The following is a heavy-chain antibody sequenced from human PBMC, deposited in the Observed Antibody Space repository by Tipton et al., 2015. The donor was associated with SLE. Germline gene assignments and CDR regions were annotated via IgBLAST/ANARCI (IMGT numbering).Heavy chain of an antibody. J-gene: IGHJ6*02. D-gene: IGHD3-10*01. Sequence: SLRLSCAASGFTFSSYGMHWVRQAPGKGLEWVAFIRYDGSNKYYADSVKGRFTISRDNSKNTLYLQMNSLRAEDTAVYYCAKPLLQWFRGGMDVWGQGSTVTVSS. CDR2: IRYDGSNK. V-gene: IGHV3-30*02. CDR3: AKPLLQWFRGGMDV. CDR1: GFTFSSYG.